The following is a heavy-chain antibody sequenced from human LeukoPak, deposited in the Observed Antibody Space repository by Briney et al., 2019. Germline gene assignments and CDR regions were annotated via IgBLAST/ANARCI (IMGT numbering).Heavy chain of an antibody. J-gene: IGHJ4*02. CDR3: ARGVLWFGESHPNFDY. CDR2: IYHSGST. V-gene: IGHV4-30-2*01. CDR1: GGSISSGGYS. D-gene: IGHD3-10*01. Sequence: PSETLSLTCAVSGGSISSGGYSWSWIRQPPGKGLEWIGYIYHSGSTYYNPSLKSRVTISVDRSKNQFSLKLSSVTAADTAVYYCARGVLWFGESHPNFDYWGQGTLVTVSS.